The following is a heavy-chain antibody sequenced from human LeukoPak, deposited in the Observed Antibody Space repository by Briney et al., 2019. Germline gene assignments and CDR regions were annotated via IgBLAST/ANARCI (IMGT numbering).Heavy chain of an antibody. CDR2: DGGGGNG. V-gene: IGHV3-23*01. D-gene: IGHD2-8*01. CDR1: GFTFSNYA. J-gene: IGHJ3*02. Sequence: GGSLRLSCAASGFTFSNYAMNWVRQAPGKGLEWVAVDGGGGNGYYTDSVKGRFTISRDDLKSTLSLQMNSLRPEDTAIYYCAKDSWAGNGIYDPFDIWGQGTMVAVSS. CDR3: AKDSWAGNGIYDPFDI.